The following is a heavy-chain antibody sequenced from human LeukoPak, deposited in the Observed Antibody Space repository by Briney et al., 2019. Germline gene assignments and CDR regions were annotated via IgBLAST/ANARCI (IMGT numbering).Heavy chain of an antibody. CDR2: IIPILGIA. Sequence: ASVKVSCKASGGTFSSYAISWVRQAPGQGLEWMGRIIPILGIANYAQKFQGRVTITADKSTSTAYMELSSLRSEDTAVYYCARDPPASFTFDYWGQGTLVTVSS. J-gene: IGHJ4*02. CDR3: ARDPPASFTFDY. CDR1: GGTFSSYA. V-gene: IGHV1-69*04.